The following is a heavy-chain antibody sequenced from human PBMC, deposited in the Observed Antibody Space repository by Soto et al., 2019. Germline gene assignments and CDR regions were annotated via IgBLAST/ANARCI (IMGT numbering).Heavy chain of an antibody. V-gene: IGHV3-66*04. D-gene: IGHD5-18*01. CDR1: GVTVVSTY. J-gene: IGHJ4*02. Sequence: PGGSLRLSFEASGVTVVSTYMSWVRQAPGKGLEWVSVIYSGGSTYYADSVKGRFTISRDNSKNTLYLQMNSLRAEDTAVYYCARHGYNYGGGYFDYWGQGT. CDR2: IYSGGST. CDR3: ARHGYNYGGGYFDY.